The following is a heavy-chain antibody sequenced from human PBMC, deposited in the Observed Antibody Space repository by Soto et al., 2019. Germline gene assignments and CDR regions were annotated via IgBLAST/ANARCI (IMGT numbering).Heavy chain of an antibody. CDR1: GGYMNNYY. D-gene: IGHD3-22*01. CDR3: TKSGGGYVNRGYYGGDYDS. J-gene: IGHJ5*01. V-gene: IGHV4-59*01. CDR2: ISYIGTT. Sequence: PSETVSLTSTVSGGYMNNYYWIWIRHAPGQALHYIGYISYIGTTHFNPSLRGRVTISGETSKNQFYLKLTSVTAADTDLYYCTKSGGGYVNRGYYGGDYDSWGRGTLVTVSS.